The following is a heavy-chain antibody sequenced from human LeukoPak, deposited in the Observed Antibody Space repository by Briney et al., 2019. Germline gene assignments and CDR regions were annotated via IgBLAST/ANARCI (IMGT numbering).Heavy chain of an antibody. V-gene: IGHV1-69*13. D-gene: IGHD3-22*01. J-gene: IGHJ4*02. CDR2: IIPIFGTT. CDR3: ASRTYTYDSSGYYRRNYYFDY. Sequence: GASVEVSCKASGYTFTSYDINWVRQAPGQGLEWMGGIIPIFGTTNYAQKLQGRVTITADESTSTAYMELSSLRSEDTAVYYCASRTYTYDSSGYYRRNYYFDYWGQGTLVTVSS. CDR1: GYTFTSYD.